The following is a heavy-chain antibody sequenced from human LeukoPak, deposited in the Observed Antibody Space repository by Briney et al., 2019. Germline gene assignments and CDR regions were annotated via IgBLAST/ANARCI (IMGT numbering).Heavy chain of an antibody. V-gene: IGHV3-21*01. CDR3: ARSRSVSNYKGMDV. D-gene: IGHD5/OR15-5a*01. CDR2: ISSSSDYI. Sequence: GGSLRLSCPASGFTFSDYSMSWVLQAPGKGLAWVSSISSSSDYIYYADSVKGRFTISRDNARNSLYLQMNSLRAEDTAVYYCARSRSVSNYKGMDVWGQGTTVTVSS. CDR1: GFTFSDYS. J-gene: IGHJ6*02.